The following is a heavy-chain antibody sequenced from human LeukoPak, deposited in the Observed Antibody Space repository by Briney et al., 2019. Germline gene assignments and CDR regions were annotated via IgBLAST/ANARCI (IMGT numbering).Heavy chain of an antibody. V-gene: IGHV3-7*03. Sequence: GGSLRLSCEASGFAFSGYWMTWVRQAPGKGLEWVANIKQDGSEKYYVDSVKGRFTISRDNAKNSLYLQMNSLRAEDTAVYYCAKDWTGTKPFDLWGRGTLVTVSS. D-gene: IGHD3/OR15-3a*01. CDR3: AKDWTGTKPFDL. CDR1: GFAFSGYW. CDR2: IKQDGSEK. J-gene: IGHJ2*01.